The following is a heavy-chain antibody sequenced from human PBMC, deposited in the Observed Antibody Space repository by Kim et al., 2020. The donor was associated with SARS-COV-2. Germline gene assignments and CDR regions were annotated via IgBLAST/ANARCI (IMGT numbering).Heavy chain of an antibody. CDR1: GFTFSSYL. Sequence: GGSLRLSCAASGFTFSSYLMHWVRQAPGKGLVWVSRINSDGSSTSYADSVKGRFTISRDNAKNTLYLQMNSLRAEDTAVYYCARVGIGRYYYYGMDVWGQGTTVTVSS. D-gene: IGHD2-21*01. V-gene: IGHV3-74*01. CDR3: ARVGIGRYYYYGMDV. J-gene: IGHJ6*02. CDR2: INSDGSST.